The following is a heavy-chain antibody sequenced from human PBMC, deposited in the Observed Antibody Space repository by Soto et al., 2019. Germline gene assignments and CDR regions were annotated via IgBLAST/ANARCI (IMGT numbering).Heavy chain of an antibody. CDR2: IDPGSGNP. V-gene: IGHV1-3*01. J-gene: IGHJ4*02. D-gene: IGHD2-8*01. CDR3: TRDLNGGNPFDY. Sequence: QVQLLQSGAEVKKPGASVRVSCKASGYTLTNYAIHWVRQAAGQMLEWLAWIDPGSGNPTYSQKFQGRITLSRDNSASTFYMDLSSLTSEDTAVYFCTRDLNGGNPFDYWGQGTLVTVS. CDR1: GYTLTNYA.